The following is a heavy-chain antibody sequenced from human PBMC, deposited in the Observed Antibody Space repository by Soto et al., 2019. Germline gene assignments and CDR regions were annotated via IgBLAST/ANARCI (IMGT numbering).Heavy chain of an antibody. CDR2: IGVSDGSR. Sequence: GGSLRLSCAASGFTFSAYAMGWVRQPPGKGLEWASSIGVSDGSRYYADSVKGRFRISRDNSENTVYLQLNGLRAEDPAVYYSVKDARPWKQVWGYDYWDPGVQVTVST. V-gene: IGHV3-23*01. CDR1: GFTFSAYA. CDR3: VKDARPWKQVWGYDY. J-gene: IGHJ4*02. D-gene: IGHD7-27*01.